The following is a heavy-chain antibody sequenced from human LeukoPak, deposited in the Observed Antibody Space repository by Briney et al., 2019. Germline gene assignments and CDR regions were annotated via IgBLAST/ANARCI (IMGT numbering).Heavy chain of an antibody. D-gene: IGHD3-16*01. CDR2: ISWNSGSI. Sequence: GGSLRLSCAASGFTFDDYAMHWVRQAPGKGLEWVSGISWNSGSIGYADSVKGRFTISRDNAKNSLYLQMNSLRAEDTALYYCAKGRGGERGGGYDAFDIWGQGTMVTVSS. CDR1: GFTFDDYA. J-gene: IGHJ3*02. V-gene: IGHV3-9*01. CDR3: AKGRGGERGGGYDAFDI.